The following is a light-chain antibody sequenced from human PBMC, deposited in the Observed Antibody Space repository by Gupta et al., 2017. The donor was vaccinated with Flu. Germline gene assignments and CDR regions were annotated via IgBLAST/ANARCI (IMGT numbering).Light chain of an antibody. J-gene: IGLJ2*01. CDR1: SSDVGTYNY. Sequence: QSALTQPASVSGSPGQSITISCTGASSDVGTYNYFYWYQQHPGKAPKVLIYEVSYRPSGVSSRFSGSKSGNTASLTITGLQTEDEADYYCNSYKGKDTMGVIFGGGTKLTVL. V-gene: IGLV2-14*01. CDR3: NSYKGKDTMGVI. CDR2: EVS.